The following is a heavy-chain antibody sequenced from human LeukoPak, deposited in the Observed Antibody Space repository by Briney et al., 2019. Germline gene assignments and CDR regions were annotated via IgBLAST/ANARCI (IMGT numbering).Heavy chain of an antibody. V-gene: IGHV3-23*01. D-gene: IGHD3-22*01. CDR2: ISGSGGNT. CDR1: GFTFSSYS. J-gene: IGHJ4*02. Sequence: GGSLRLSCAASGFTFSSYSMNWVRQAPGKGLEWVSGISGSGGNTYYADSVKGRFTISRDNSKNTLYLQMNSLRAEDTAVYYCAKEKYYYDSSGYYYEDWGQGTLVTVSS. CDR3: AKEKYYYDSSGYYYED.